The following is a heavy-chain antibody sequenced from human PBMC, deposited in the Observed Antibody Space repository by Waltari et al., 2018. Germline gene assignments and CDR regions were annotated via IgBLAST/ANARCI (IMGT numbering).Heavy chain of an antibody. D-gene: IGHD2-15*01. V-gene: IGHV4-4*02. CDR2: SHRSGRT. CDR1: GDSMRSNNW. CDR3: ARDRGRGLYLDS. Sequence: QLQASGPGLVKPSGTLSLTCTVPGDSMRSNNWWSWVRQPPEKGLEWIGQSHRSGRTNYNPSLESRVSISLDTANKQLSLKVTSTTAADTAVYYCARDRGRGLYLDSWGQGILVTVSP. J-gene: IGHJ4*02.